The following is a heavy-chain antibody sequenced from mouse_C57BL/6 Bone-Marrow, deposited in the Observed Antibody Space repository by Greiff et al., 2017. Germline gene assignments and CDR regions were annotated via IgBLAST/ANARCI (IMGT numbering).Heavy chain of an antibody. D-gene: IGHD4-1*01. CDR2: IYPGNSDT. J-gene: IGHJ2*01. CDR1: GYTFTSYW. Sequence: VQLKESGTVLARPGASVKMSCKTSGYTFTSYWLHWVKQRPGQGLEWIGAIYPGNSDTRYNQKFKGKAKLTASTSASTAYMELSSLTNEDSAVYYCTRLGKPKGYWGQGTTLTVSS. CDR3: TRLGKPKGY. V-gene: IGHV1-5*01.